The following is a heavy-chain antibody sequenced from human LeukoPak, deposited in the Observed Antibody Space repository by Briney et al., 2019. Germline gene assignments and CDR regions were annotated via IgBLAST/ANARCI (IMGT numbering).Heavy chain of an antibody. Sequence: SHTLSLTCSISGDSVSSNSASWNWIRQSPSRGLEWLGRTYYRSKWNTDYAVSVKGRITINPDTSKNQFSLYLYSVTPEDTAVYYCARDPDSSYEWGPFDLWGQGTLVTVSS. V-gene: IGHV6-1*01. J-gene: IGHJ5*02. CDR1: GDSVSSNSAS. CDR3: ARDPDSSYEWGPFDL. D-gene: IGHD1-26*01. CDR2: TYYRSKWNT.